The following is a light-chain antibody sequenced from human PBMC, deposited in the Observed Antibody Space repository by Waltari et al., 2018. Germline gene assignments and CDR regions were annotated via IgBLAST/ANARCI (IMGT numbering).Light chain of an antibody. V-gene: IGKV1-39*01. CDR1: QTISSL. J-gene: IGKJ2*01. CDR2: DIS. Sequence: DIQMTQSPSSLSASVGDRVTITCRASQTISSLLNWYQQKPGKAPNLLIYDISNLQSVVPSRFSGSGSGTYFSLTISSLQPEDFATYYCQQSYSTPYTFGPGTKLDIK. CDR3: QQSYSTPYT.